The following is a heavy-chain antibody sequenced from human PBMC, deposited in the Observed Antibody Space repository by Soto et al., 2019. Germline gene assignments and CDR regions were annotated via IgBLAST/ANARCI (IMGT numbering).Heavy chain of an antibody. CDR1: DGSFNVYD. D-gene: IGHD3-3*01. J-gene: IGHJ5*02. CDR3: ATRITVFGLLIPPFDP. Sequence: TSETLCISWAVYDGSFNVYDWNWIRQPPVKGLEWIGEINHTGGTHYNPSLKSRVTMSVDTSKNQFSLRLSSVTAADTAIYYCATRITVFGLLIPPFDPWGQGTQVTVSS. V-gene: IGHV4-34*01. CDR2: INHTGGT.